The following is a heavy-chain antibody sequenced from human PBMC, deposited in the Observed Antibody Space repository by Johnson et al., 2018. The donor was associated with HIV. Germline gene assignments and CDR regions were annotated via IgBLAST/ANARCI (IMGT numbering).Heavy chain of an antibody. CDR3: AREGEGYSSSWYDAFDI. CDR2: ISNDGSNK. D-gene: IGHD6-13*01. V-gene: IGHV3-30*04. CDR1: GFTFSSHA. Sequence: QVQLVESGGGVVQPGRSLRLSCAASGFTFSSHAMHWVRQAPGKGLEWVTFISNDGSNKYYADSVRGRFIISRDNSKNTLYLQMNSLRAEDTAVYYCAREGEGYSSSWYDAFDIWGQGTMVTVSS. J-gene: IGHJ3*02.